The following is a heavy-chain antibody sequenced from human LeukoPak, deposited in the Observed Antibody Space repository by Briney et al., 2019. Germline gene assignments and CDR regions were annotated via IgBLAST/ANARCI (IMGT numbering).Heavy chain of an antibody. J-gene: IGHJ4*02. V-gene: IGHV3-43*02. Sequence: GGSLRLSCAASGFTFSNYAMHWVRQAPGKGLEWVSLISGDGVSTFYADSVKGRFSISRDNSKNSLYLEMNSLRTEDAAMYYCAKESGKFDYWGQGTLVAVSS. CDR2: ISGDGVST. CDR1: GFTFSNYA. CDR3: AKESGKFDY.